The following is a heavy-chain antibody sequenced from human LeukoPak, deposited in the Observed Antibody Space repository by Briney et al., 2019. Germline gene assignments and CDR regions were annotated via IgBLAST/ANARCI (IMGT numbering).Heavy chain of an antibody. D-gene: IGHD6-19*01. CDR2: ISGSGGST. CDR3: AEDPSGQWLVDY. CDR1: GFTFSSYA. Sequence: GGSLRLSCAASGFTFSSYAMSWFRQAPGKGLEWVSAISGSGGSTYYADSVKGRFTISRDNSKNTLYLQMNSLRAEDTAVYYCAEDPSGQWLVDYWGQGTLVTVSS. V-gene: IGHV3-23*01. J-gene: IGHJ4*02.